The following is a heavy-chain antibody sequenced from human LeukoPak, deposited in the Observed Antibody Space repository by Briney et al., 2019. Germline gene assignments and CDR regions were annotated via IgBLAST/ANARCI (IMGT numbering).Heavy chain of an antibody. CDR3: AKVGATALPHY. CDR1: GFTFSSYG. J-gene: IGHJ4*02. V-gene: IGHV3-30*18. D-gene: IGHD1-26*01. Sequence: SGGSLRLSCAASGFTFSSYGMHWVRQAPGKGLEWVAVISYDGSNKYYADSVKGRFTISRDNSKNTLYLQMNSLRAEDTAVYYCAKVGATALPHYWGQGTLVTVSS. CDR2: ISYDGSNK.